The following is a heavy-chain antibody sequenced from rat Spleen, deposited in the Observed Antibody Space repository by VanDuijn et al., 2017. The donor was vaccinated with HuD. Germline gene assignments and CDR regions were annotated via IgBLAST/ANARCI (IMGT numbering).Heavy chain of an antibody. V-gene: IGHV5-29*01. Sequence: EVQLVESGGGLVQPGRSLKLSCAASGFTFSDYYMAWVRQAPTKGLEWVATISYDGSSTYYRDSVKGRFTISRDNAKNTQYLQMDSLRSEDTATYYCARLKGGGYGVMDAWGQGASVTVSS. CDR1: GFTFSDYY. CDR3: ARLKGGGYGVMDA. D-gene: IGHD1-11*01. J-gene: IGHJ4*01. CDR2: ISYDGSST.